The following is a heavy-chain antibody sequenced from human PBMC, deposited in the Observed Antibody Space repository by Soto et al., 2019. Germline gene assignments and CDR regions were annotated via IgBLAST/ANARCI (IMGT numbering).Heavy chain of an antibody. D-gene: IGHD3-16*01. V-gene: IGHV1-8*01. Sequence: ASVKVSCKASGYTLTSYDINWVRQATGQGLEWMGWMNPNSGNTGYAQKFQGRVTMTRNTSISTAYMELSSLRSEDTAVYYCSTVNGGVLLSADDYYYYMDVSGQRTTVPVS. CDR3: STVNGGVLLSADDYYYYMDV. CDR1: GYTLTSYD. CDR2: MNPNSGNT. J-gene: IGHJ6*03.